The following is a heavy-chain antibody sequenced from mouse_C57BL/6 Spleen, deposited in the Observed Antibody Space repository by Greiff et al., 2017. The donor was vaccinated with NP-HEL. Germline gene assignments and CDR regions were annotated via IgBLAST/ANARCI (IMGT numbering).Heavy chain of an antibody. J-gene: IGHJ2*01. CDR3: ARRGYGSSYIDY. V-gene: IGHV1-59*01. CDR1: GYTFTSYW. CDR2: IDPSDGST. D-gene: IGHD1-1*01. Sequence: VQLQQSGAELVRPGASVKLSCKASGYTFTSYWMHWVKQRPGQGLEWIGVIDPSDGSTNYNEKFKGKATLTVDTSSSTAYMQLRSLTSEDSAVYYCARRGYGSSYIDYWGQGTTLIVSS.